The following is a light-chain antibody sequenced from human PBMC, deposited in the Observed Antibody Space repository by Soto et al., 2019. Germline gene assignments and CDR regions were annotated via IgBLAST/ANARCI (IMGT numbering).Light chain of an antibody. J-gene: IGLJ2*01. CDR1: SRDVGRYNY. CDR2: EVY. V-gene: IGLV2-8*01. Sequence: QSVLTQPPSASGPLGQSVTISCAGSSRDVGRYNYVSWYQQHPGKAPKLILFEVYKRPSGVPDRFSGSKSGNTASLTVSGLQADDEADYCCSSYAGRGNLDVIFGGGTKVTVL. CDR3: SSYAGRGNLDVI.